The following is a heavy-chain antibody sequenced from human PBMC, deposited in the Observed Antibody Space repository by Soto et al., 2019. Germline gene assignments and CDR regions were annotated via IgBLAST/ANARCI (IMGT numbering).Heavy chain of an antibody. V-gene: IGHV3-15*01. Sequence: SLRLSCAASGFTFSNAWMSWVRQAPGKGLEWVGRIKSKTDGGTTDYAAPVKGRFTISRDDSKNTLYLQMNSLKTEDTAVYYCTTSDYDSSGYYPHDAFDIWGQGTMVTVSS. CDR3: TTSDYDSSGYYPHDAFDI. CDR2: IKSKTDGGTT. CDR1: GFTFSNAW. D-gene: IGHD3-22*01. J-gene: IGHJ3*02.